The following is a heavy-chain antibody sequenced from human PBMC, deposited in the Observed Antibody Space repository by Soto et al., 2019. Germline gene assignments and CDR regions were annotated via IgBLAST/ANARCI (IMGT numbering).Heavy chain of an antibody. Sequence: SETLSLTCTVSGASISGYYWSWIRKSAGKGLEWIGRIYATGTTDYNPSLKSRVMMSVDTSKKQFSLKLRSVTAADTAVYYCVRDGTKALRDWFDPWGEGISVTVSS. V-gene: IGHV4-4*07. CDR3: VRDGTKALRDWFDP. CDR1: GASISGYY. D-gene: IGHD1-1*01. CDR2: IYATGTT. J-gene: IGHJ5*02.